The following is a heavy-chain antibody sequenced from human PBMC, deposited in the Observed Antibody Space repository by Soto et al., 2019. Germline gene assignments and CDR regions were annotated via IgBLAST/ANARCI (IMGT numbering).Heavy chain of an antibody. CDR1: GLSFGGYG. V-gene: IGHV3-23*01. D-gene: IGHD3-9*01. CDR3: AKALRRVFYIDAFDI. CDR2: IRGNGQIT. J-gene: IGHJ3*02. Sequence: EVQLLESGGDLVQPGGSLRLSCAASGLSFGGYGMSWVRQAPGKGLEWVSCIRGNGQITYYTNSVKGRFTISSDNSNNTLHLQMICLRAEDTAVYFCAKALRRVFYIDAFDIWGQGTMVSVSS.